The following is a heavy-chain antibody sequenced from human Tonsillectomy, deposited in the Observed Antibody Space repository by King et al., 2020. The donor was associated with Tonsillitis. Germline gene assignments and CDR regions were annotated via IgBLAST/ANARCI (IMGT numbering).Heavy chain of an antibody. V-gene: IGHV3-30*02. D-gene: IGHD3-16*02. J-gene: IGHJ4*02. CDR2: IRYDGNYI. Sequence: VQLVESGGGVVQPGGSLRLSCVASGFTFSSYDSHWVRQAPGKGLEWVAFIRYDGNYIYYADSVKGRFTISRDNSKNTLYLQMNSLRIEDTAVYYCAKEWGGDLGGNYRVGAFDYWGQGTLVTVSS. CDR1: GFTFSSYD. CDR3: AKEWGGDLGGNYRVGAFDY.